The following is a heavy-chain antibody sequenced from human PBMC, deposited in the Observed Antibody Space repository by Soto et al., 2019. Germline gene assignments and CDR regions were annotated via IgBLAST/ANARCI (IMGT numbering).Heavy chain of an antibody. CDR3: ATGLGAKRGAARSDGDYACV. CDR1: GYTFTSYY. D-gene: IGHD4-17*01. V-gene: IGHV1-46*01. CDR2: INPSGGST. Sequence: ASVKVSCKASGYTFTSYYMHWVRQAPGQGLEWMGIINPSGGSTSYAQKFQGRVTMTRDTSTSTVYMELSSLRSEDTAVYYCATGLGAKRGAARSDGDYACVWGQGTLVTVSS. J-gene: IGHJ4*02.